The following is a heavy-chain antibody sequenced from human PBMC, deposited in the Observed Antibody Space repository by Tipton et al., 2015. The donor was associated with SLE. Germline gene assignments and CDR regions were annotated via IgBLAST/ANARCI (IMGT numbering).Heavy chain of an antibody. D-gene: IGHD4-17*01. Sequence: TLSLTCTVSGDSMRSSMSTYYWSWIRQTAGKGPEWMGRIFVSVTTNYNPSLKSRIALSVDTSKNQFSLKLSSVTAAETAVYYCARAKTTAGAFDVWGQGTVVTVS. J-gene: IGHJ3*01. CDR2: IFVSVTT. V-gene: IGHV4-4*07. CDR3: ARAKTTAGAFDV. CDR1: GDSMRSSMSTYY.